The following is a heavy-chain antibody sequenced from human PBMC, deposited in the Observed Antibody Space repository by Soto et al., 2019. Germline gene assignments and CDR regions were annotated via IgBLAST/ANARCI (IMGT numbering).Heavy chain of an antibody. CDR3: ARGELGYCSGGSCSGAGSYFDY. V-gene: IGHV3-48*03. J-gene: IGHJ4*02. D-gene: IGHD2-15*01. Sequence: PGGSLRLSCAASGFTFSSYEMNWVRQAPGKGLEWVSYISSSGSTIYYADSVKGRFTISRDNAKNSLYLQMNSLRAEDTAVYYCARGELGYCSGGSCSGAGSYFDYWGQGTLVTVSS. CDR2: ISSSGSTI. CDR1: GFTFSSYE.